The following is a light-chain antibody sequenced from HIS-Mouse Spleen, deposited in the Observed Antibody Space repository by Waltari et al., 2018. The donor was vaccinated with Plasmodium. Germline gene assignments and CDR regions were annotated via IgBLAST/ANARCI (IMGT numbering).Light chain of an antibody. CDR3: QQYNNWSFT. CDR1: SGPSSYA. CDR2: LNSDGSH. V-gene: IGLV4-69*01. J-gene: IGLJ1*01. Sequence: QLVLTQSPSASASLVASVKLPCTLSSGPSSYAIAWHQQQPEKGPRYLMKLNSDGSHSKGDGIPDRFSGSSSGAERYLTISSLQSEDEADYYCQQYNNWSFTFGPGT.